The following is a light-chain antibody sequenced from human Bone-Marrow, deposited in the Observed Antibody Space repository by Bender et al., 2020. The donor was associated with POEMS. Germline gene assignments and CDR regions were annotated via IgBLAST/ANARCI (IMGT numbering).Light chain of an antibody. CDR2: EVT. Sequence: QSVLTQPASVPGSPGQSITISCTGTSSDVGNYDIVSWYQQHPGKAPKLLIYEVTKRPSGVSNRFSGSKSGNTASLTISGLQAEDEADYYCCSYAGSSTPGVFGGGTKLTVL. J-gene: IGLJ3*02. V-gene: IGLV2-23*02. CDR1: SSDVGNYDI. CDR3: CSYAGSSTPGV.